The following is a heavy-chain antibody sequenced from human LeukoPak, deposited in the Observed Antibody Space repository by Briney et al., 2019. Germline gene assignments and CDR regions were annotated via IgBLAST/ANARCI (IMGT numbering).Heavy chain of an antibody. CDR1: GGSISSGDYY. J-gene: IGHJ3*02. CDR3: ARDGGGDYYAFDI. CDR2: IYYSGST. D-gene: IGHD2-21*02. V-gene: IGHV4-30-4*01. Sequence: SQTLSLTCTVSGGSISSGDYYWSWIRQPPGKGLEWIGYIYYSGSTYYNPSLKSRVTISVDTSKNQFSLKLSSVTAADTAVYYCARDGGGDYYAFDIWGQGTMVTASS.